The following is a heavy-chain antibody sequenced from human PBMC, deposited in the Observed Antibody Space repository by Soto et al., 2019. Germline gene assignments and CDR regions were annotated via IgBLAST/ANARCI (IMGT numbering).Heavy chain of an antibody. Sequence: ASVKVSCKASGYTFTSYAMHWVRQAPGQRLEWMGWINAGNGNTKYSQKLQGRVTITRDTSARTAYMELSSLRSEDTAVYYCASSAVIAGYYYYGMDVWGQGTTVTVS. V-gene: IGHV1-3*01. CDR2: INAGNGNT. D-gene: IGHD2-2*01. CDR1: GYTFTSYA. J-gene: IGHJ6*02. CDR3: ASSAVIAGYYYYGMDV.